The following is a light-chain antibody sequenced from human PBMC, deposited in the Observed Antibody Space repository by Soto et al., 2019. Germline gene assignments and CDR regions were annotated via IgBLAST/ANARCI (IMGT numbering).Light chain of an antibody. CDR1: SSDVGGYNY. J-gene: IGLJ2*01. V-gene: IGLV2-14*01. Sequence: QSALTQPASVSGSPGQSITISCTGTSSDVGGYNYVSWYQQHPGKAPKLMIYDVSHRPSGVSKRFSGSKSGNTASLTISGLQAEDEADYYCSSYTSSSPVVFGGGTQLTVL. CDR2: DVS. CDR3: SSYTSSSPVV.